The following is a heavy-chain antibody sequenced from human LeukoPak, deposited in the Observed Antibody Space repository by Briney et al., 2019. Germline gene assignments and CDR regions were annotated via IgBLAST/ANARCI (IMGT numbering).Heavy chain of an antibody. V-gene: IGHV4-30-2*01. CDR2: IYHSGST. CDR3: ARAGKRVKLNWFDP. Sequence: SQTLSLTCAVSGGSISSGGYSWSWIRQPPGKGLEWIGYIYHSGSTYYNPSLKSRVTISVDTSKNQFSLKLSSVTAADTAVYYCARAGKRVKLNWFDPWGQGTLVTVSS. CDR1: GGSISSGGYS. D-gene: IGHD4-23*01. J-gene: IGHJ5*02.